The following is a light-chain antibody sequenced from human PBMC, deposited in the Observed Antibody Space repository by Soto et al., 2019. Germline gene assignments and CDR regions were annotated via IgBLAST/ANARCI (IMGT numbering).Light chain of an antibody. J-gene: IGKJ4*01. CDR2: KAS. Sequence: DIQMTQSPSTLSASVGDRVTITCRASQSISNWLAWYQQKPGKAPKLMIYKASSFENGVPSRFSGSGSGTEYTLTISSLQPDDFATYYCQQRNSYSLTFGGGTKVEL. V-gene: IGKV1-5*03. CDR1: QSISNW. CDR3: QQRNSYSLT.